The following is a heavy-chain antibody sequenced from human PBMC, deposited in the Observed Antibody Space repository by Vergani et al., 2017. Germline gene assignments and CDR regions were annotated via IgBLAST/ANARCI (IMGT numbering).Heavy chain of an antibody. D-gene: IGHD2-2*02. CDR3: ARGGKYCSSTSCYSLGYFDY. Sequence: QVQLVESGGGVVQPGRSLRLSCAASGFTFSSYAMHWVRQAPGKGLEWVAVISYDGSNKYYADSVKGRFTISRDNSKNTLYLQMNSLRAEDTALYYCARGGKYCSSTSCYSLGYFDYWGQGTLVTVSS. CDR2: ISYDGSNK. V-gene: IGHV3-30-3*01. CDR1: GFTFSSYA. J-gene: IGHJ4*02.